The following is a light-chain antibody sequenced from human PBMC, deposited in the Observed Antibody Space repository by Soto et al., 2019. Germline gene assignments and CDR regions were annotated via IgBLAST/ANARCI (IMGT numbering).Light chain of an antibody. Sequence: DIQLTQSPPYLSASVGDRVTIICRASQGISSFLAWYQQKPGRAPKLLVYGASTVERRVHSRFRGSGSGAEFTLPISILQPEDFATYYCQQVNSYPFTFGPGTRVDI. CDR2: GAS. V-gene: IGKV1-9*01. CDR1: QGISSF. J-gene: IGKJ3*01. CDR3: QQVNSYPFT.